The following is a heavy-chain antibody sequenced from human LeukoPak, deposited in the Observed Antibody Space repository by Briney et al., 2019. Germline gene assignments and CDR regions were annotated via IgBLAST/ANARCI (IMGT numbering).Heavy chain of an antibody. CDR3: AKGAAAAGTAPFDP. V-gene: IGHV3-11*01. CDR2: ISRGDSTT. Sequence: GGSLRLSCAASGFTFSDYYMSWIRQAPGKGLEWVTYISRGDSTTYYADSVKGRFTISRDNAKNSLYLQMNSLRAEDTAVYYCAKGAAAAGTAPFDPWGQGTLVTVSS. CDR1: GFTFSDYY. D-gene: IGHD6-13*01. J-gene: IGHJ5*02.